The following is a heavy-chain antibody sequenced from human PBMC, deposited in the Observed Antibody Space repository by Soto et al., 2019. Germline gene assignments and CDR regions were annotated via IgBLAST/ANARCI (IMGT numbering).Heavy chain of an antibody. Sequence: GALRLSCAASGFTFTSYAMSWVRLTPGKGLEWVSAISGSGSNTFYADSVRGRFTISRDNSKNTVFLQMNNLRAEDTAVYFCARDRATFDYWGQGTRVTVSS. CDR3: ARDRATFDY. CDR1: GFTFTSYA. J-gene: IGHJ4*02. CDR2: ISGSGSNT. D-gene: IGHD1-26*01. V-gene: IGHV3-23*01.